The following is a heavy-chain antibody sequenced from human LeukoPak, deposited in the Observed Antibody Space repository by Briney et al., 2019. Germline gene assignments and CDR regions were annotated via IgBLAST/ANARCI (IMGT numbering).Heavy chain of an antibody. D-gene: IGHD3-9*01. J-gene: IGHJ4*02. CDR1: GGSFSGYY. CDR3: ARERNYDVLTGYYRGPPSYYFDY. V-gene: IGHV4-34*01. CDR2: INHSGST. Sequence: SETLFLTCAVYGGSFSGYYWSWIRQPPGKGLEWIGEINHSGSTNYNPSLKSRVTISVDTSKNQFSLKLSSVTAADTAVYYCARERNYDVLTGYYRGPPSYYFDYWGQGTLVTVSS.